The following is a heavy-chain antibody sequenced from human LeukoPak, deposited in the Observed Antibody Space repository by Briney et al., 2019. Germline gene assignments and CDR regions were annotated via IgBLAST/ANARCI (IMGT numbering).Heavy chain of an antibody. CDR3: ARSYLPWFDY. V-gene: IGHV4-39*01. CDR2: IYYSGST. Sequence: PSETLSLTCTVSGGSISTRDYYWAWIRQPPGKGLEWIATIYYSGSTYYNPSLKSRVTISLDTSENQFSLRLSSLTAADTAVYFWARSYLPWFDYWGQGTLVTVSS. J-gene: IGHJ4*02. D-gene: IGHD5-18*01. CDR1: GGSISTRDYY.